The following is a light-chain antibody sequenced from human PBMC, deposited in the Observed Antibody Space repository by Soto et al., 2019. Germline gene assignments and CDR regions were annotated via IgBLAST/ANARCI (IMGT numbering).Light chain of an antibody. V-gene: IGKV3-15*01. CDR1: QSLSFN. CDR3: QQYNTWPPIT. Sequence: EIVMRQSPATLSVSPGERATLSCRASQSLSFNLSWYQQKPGQPPRLLIYGASTRATGIPARFSGSGSGTEFTLTISSLQSEDFAVYYCQQYNTWPPITFGQGTRLEIK. CDR2: GAS. J-gene: IGKJ5*01.